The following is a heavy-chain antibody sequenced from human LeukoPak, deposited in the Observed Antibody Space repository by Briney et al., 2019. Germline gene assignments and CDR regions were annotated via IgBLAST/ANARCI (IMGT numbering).Heavy chain of an antibody. CDR3: AKDSAKKYDDY. D-gene: IGHD2/OR15-2a*01. Sequence: GASLSLSCPASAFIVNNTYMTSASQDPGEGLEWVSLIYNDGRTYYEDSVKGRFTISRENSKNTLYLQRNSLRAEDTAVYYCAKDSAKKYDDYWGQGTMVTVSS. CDR2: IYNDGRT. V-gene: IGHV3-53*01. CDR1: AFIVNNTY. J-gene: IGHJ4*02.